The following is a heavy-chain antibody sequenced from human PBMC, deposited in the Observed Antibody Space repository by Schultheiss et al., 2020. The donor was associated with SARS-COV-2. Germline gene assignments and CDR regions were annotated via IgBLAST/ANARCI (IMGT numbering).Heavy chain of an antibody. CDR2: FYYSGNT. CDR3: ARGQTGHMPFDY. Sequence: SQTLSLTCTVSGGSISSYYWSWIRQPPGKGLEWIGYFYYSGNTNYNPSLKSRVTFSVDTSKNQFSLKVTSVTAADTAVYYCARGQTGHMPFDYWGQGTLITVSS. CDR1: GGSISSYY. D-gene: IGHD7-27*01. J-gene: IGHJ4*02. V-gene: IGHV4-59*08.